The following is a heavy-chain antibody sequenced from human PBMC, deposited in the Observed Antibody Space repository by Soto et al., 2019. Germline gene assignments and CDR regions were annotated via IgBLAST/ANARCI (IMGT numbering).Heavy chain of an antibody. J-gene: IGHJ4*02. V-gene: IGHV5-51*01. Sequence: PGESLKISCKGSGYNFNNHWIAWVRQMPGKGLEWMGIVYPDDSDTRYSPSFQGQVTISADKSISTAYLQWSSLEASDTAMYYCARPTYCSSTHCSPFDYWGQGTLVTVS. D-gene: IGHD2-2*01. CDR3: ARPTYCSSTHCSPFDY. CDR1: GYNFNNHW. CDR2: VYPDDSDT.